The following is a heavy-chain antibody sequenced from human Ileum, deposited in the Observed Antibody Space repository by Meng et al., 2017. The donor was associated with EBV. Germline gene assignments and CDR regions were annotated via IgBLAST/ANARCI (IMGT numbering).Heavy chain of an antibody. CDR3: ARERGGGDRGIQ. D-gene: IGHD2-21*02. CDR1: NGSVSSYGYY. J-gene: IGHJ4*02. Sequence: VQMRESGPGLVKPSETLSLTCSVSNGSVSSYGYYWTWIRQPPGKGLEWIGYMSYTGSTNYKSTLKSRVTISVDKSKNQFSLKLASVTAADTAVYYCARERGGGDRGIQWGQGTLVTVSS. CDR2: MSYTGST. V-gene: IGHV4-61*08.